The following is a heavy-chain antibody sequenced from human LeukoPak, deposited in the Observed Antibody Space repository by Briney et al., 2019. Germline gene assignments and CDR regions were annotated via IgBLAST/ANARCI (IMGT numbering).Heavy chain of an antibody. J-gene: IGHJ4*02. CDR2: ITISGSSI. V-gene: IGHV3-48*03. D-gene: IGHD1-26*01. CDR1: GFTFSSYE. Sequence: GGSLRLSCAASGFTFSSYEMNWVRQAPGKGLEWVSYITISGSSIYYADSVKDRFTISRDNAKNSLYLQMNSLRAEDTAVYYCARDRRSGSYYEVFDYWGQGTLVIVSS. CDR3: ARDRRSGSYYEVFDY.